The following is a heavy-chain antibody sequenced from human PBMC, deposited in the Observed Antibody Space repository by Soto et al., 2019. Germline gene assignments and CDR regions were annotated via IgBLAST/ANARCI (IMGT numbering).Heavy chain of an antibody. D-gene: IGHD1-1*01. CDR3: ATTAGGFFDN. CDR1: GFSFSTYW. Sequence: GGSLRFSCAASGFSFSTYWMSWVRQAPGKGLEWVANIKQDGSEKYYVKSVEGRFTVSRDNAKNSLYLQTNSLRTDDTAVYYCATTAGGFFDNWGQGTPVTVSS. J-gene: IGHJ4*02. V-gene: IGHV3-7*05. CDR2: IKQDGSEK.